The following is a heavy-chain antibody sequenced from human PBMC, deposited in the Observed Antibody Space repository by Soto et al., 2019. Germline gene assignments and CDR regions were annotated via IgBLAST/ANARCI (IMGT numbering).Heavy chain of an antibody. J-gene: IGHJ3*02. D-gene: IGHD3-3*01. CDR1: GFALACRY. V-gene: IGHV1-46*01. CDR3: AREQYDFWSGYPNAFDI. Sequence: GVPVKVSWEACGFALACRYRRSARHSPGQGLEWMGIINPSGGSTSYAQKFQGRVTMTRDTSTSTVYMELSSLRSEDTAVYYCAREQYDFWSGYPNAFDIWGQGTMVTVPS. CDR2: INPSGGST.